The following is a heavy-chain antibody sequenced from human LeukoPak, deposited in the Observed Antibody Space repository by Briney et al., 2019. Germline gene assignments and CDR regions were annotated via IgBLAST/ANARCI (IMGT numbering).Heavy chain of an antibody. V-gene: IGHV3-48*01. D-gene: IGHD3-22*01. Sequence: GGSLRLSCAASGLAFSSYSMNWVRQAPGKGLEWGSYISGSSSTIYYADSVKGRFTISRDNGKNTLYLQMNSLRAEDTAVYYCARGSTYYDSSGQVPFDYWGQGTLVTVSS. CDR3: ARGSTYYDSSGQVPFDY. J-gene: IGHJ4*02. CDR1: GLAFSSYS. CDR2: ISGSSSTI.